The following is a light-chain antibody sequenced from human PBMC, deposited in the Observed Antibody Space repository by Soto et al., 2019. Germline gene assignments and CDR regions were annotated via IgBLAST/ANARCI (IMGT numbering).Light chain of an antibody. Sequence: DIQMTQSPSSLSASVGDRVAITCQASQDISNFLNWYQQKPGKAPKLLTYDASDLETGVPSRVRGSGSGTDFTFTISNLQPEDFATYYCQQYDSLPFTFGPGTKVDCK. CDR1: QDISNF. CDR3: QQYDSLPFT. CDR2: DAS. V-gene: IGKV1-33*01. J-gene: IGKJ3*01.